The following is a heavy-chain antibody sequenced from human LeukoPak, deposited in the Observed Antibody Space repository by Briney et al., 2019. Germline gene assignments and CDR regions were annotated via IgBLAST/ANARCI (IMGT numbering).Heavy chain of an antibody. CDR3: ARDQAYCGGDCYFDF. V-gene: IGHV4-38-2*02. D-gene: IGHD2-21*02. J-gene: IGHJ4*02. Sequence: PSETLSLTCTVSDGSISSYYWGWIRQPPGKGLEWIGSIYHSGSTDYNPSLKSRVTISVDTSKNQFSLKLRSVTAADTAVYYCARDQAYCGGDCYFDFWGQGTLVTVSS. CDR1: DGSISSYY. CDR2: IYHSGST.